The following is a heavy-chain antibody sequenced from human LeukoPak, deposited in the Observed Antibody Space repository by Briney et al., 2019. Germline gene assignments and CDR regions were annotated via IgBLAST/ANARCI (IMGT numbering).Heavy chain of an antibody. D-gene: IGHD4-17*01. J-gene: IGHJ2*01. CDR1: GGSISSSSYY. V-gene: IGHV4-39*07. CDR2: IHYSGST. CDR3: ARGLRGFDL. Sequence: SETLSLTCTVSGGSISSSSYYWGWIRQPPGKGLEWIGSIHYSGSTYYNPSLKSRVTISVDTSKNQFSLKLSSVTAADTAVYYCARGLRGFDLWGRGTLVTVSS.